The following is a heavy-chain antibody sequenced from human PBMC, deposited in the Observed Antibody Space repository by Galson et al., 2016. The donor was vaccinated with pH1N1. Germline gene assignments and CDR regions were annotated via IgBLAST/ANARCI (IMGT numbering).Heavy chain of an antibody. CDR1: GFTFSTYW. CDR3: VRGYGPTPAENY. J-gene: IGHJ4*02. D-gene: IGHD5-18*01. Sequence: SLRLSCAASGFTFSTYWIHWVRQAPGKGLVWVSYIKSDRSGTGYADSVKGRFTISRDNAKNTVYVQMNSLRAEDTAVYYCVRGYGPTPAENYWGQGTLVTVSS. V-gene: IGHV3-74*01. CDR2: IKSDRSGT.